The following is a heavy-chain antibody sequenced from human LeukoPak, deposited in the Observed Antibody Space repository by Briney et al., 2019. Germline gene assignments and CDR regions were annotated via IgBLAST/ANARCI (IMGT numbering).Heavy chain of an antibody. V-gene: IGHV3-23*01. CDR2: ISGSGGST. J-gene: IGHJ5*02. CDR3: AKLSSGGSCYSLCWFDP. D-gene: IGHD2-15*01. Sequence: GGSLRLSCAASGFTFSSYAMRWVRQAPGKGLEWVSAISGSGGSTYYADSVKGRFTISRDNSKNTLYLQMNSLRAEDTAVYYCAKLSSGGSCYSLCWFDPWGQGTLVTVSS. CDR1: GFTFSSYA.